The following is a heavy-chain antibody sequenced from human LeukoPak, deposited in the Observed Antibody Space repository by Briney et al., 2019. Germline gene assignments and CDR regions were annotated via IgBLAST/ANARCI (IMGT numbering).Heavy chain of an antibody. J-gene: IGHJ4*02. V-gene: IGHV3-23*01. D-gene: IGHD5-18*01. CDR2: ISVSGGTT. CDR3: AKKGGYNYGDPFDY. CDR1: GFTFSSYA. Sequence: GESLRLSHAASGFTFSSYALSWVRPPPRKGLDWVSAISVSGGTTYYTDYVPARFTISRDNSKNTLYLQMNSLRAEDTAVYSCAKKGGYNYGDPFDYWGQGTLVTVSS.